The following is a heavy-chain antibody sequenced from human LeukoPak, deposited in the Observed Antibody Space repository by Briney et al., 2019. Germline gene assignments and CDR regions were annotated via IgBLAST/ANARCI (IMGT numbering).Heavy chain of an antibody. Sequence: PGGSLRLSCAASGFTFSTYWMHWVRQDPGKGLVWVSRINGDGSSTSYADSVKGRFTISRDNAKNTLYLQMNSLRAEDTAVYYCGQSSPVLLWSWGQGTLVTVSS. CDR1: GFTFSTYW. D-gene: IGHD3-10*01. CDR3: GQSSPVLLWS. CDR2: INGDGSST. J-gene: IGHJ5*02. V-gene: IGHV3-74*01.